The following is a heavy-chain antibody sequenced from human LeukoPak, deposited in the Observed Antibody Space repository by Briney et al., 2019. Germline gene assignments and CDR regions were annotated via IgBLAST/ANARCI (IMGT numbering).Heavy chain of an antibody. CDR2: IYSGGST. D-gene: IGHD5-18*01. CDR3: AKDIGRVDAASTYMDV. V-gene: IGHV3-53*05. Sequence: GGSLRLSCAASGFTVSSNYMSWVRQAPGKGLQWVSVIYSGGSTYHADSVKSRFTISRDNAKNSLYLQMNSLRVEDTALYYCAKDIGRVDAASTYMDVWGKGTTVTISS. CDR1: GFTVSSNY. J-gene: IGHJ6*03.